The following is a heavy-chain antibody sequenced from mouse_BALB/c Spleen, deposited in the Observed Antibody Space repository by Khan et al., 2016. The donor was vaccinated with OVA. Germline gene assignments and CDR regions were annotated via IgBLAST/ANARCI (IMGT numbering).Heavy chain of an antibody. J-gene: IGHJ4*01. Sequence: QIPLVQSGPYLKKAGETVKISCKASGYTFTNYGINWVKQAPGKGLMWMGWIYPYPGDPTYADDFKGRFAFSSETSAITAYLQINNLKNEDTATNCCARSSRKANDYWGQESSVTVTS. CDR2: IYPYPGDP. CDR1: GYTFTNYG. CDR3: ARSSRKANDY. D-gene: IGHD3-2*02. V-gene: IGHV9-3-1*01.